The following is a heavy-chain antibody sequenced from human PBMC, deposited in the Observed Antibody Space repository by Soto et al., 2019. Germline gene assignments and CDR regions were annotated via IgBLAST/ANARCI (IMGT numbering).Heavy chain of an antibody. D-gene: IGHD1-20*01. CDR3: ARITRYYYYYMDV. V-gene: IGHV4-34*01. CDR1: GGSFSGYY. Sequence: PSETLSLTCAVYGGSFSGYYWSWIRQPPGKGLEWIGEINHSGSTNYSPSLKSRVTISVDTSKNQFSLKLSSVTAADTAVYYCARITRYYYYYMDVWGKGTTVTVSS. CDR2: INHSGST. J-gene: IGHJ6*03.